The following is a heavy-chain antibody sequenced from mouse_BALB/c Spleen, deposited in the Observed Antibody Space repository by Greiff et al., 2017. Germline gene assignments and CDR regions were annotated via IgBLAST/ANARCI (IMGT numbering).Heavy chain of an antibody. CDR1: GFTFSSYA. V-gene: IGHV5-9-3*01. J-gene: IGHJ4*01. CDR2: ISSGGSYT. CDR3: ARHSDYDYYYYAMDY. D-gene: IGHD2-4*01. Sequence: EVQVVESGGGLVKPGGSLKLSCAASGFTFSSYAMSWVRQTPEKRLEWVATISSGGSYTYYPDSVKGRFTISRDNAKNTLYLQMSSLRSEDTAMYYCARHSDYDYYYYAMDYWGQGTSVTVSS.